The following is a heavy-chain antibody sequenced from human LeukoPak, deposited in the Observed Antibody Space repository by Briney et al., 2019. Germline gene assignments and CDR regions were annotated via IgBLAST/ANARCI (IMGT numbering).Heavy chain of an antibody. CDR3: ARRALVATIGNYFDY. Sequence: GGSLRLSCAASGFTFSSYSMNWVRQAPGKGLEWVSSISSSSSYIYYADSVQGRFTISRDNAKNSLYLQMNSLRAEDTAVYYCARRALVATIGNYFDYWGQETLVTVSS. CDR2: ISSSSSYI. D-gene: IGHD5-12*01. CDR1: GFTFSSYS. J-gene: IGHJ4*02. V-gene: IGHV3-21*01.